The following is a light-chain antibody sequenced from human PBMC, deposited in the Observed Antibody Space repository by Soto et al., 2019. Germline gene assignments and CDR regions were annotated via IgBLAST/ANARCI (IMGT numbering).Light chain of an antibody. CDR1: QSVRSTF. CDR3: QQYDDSPMHA. J-gene: IGKJ2*01. Sequence: VLPQSPDTLTLSPGDRATLSCRASQSVRSTFLAWYQQKPGQAPRLLIYGASNRAAGNPERFSGSASETVFTLNVSILEPDDSTVYYCQQYDDSPMHAFGQGTMLQIK. CDR2: GAS. V-gene: IGKV3-20*01.